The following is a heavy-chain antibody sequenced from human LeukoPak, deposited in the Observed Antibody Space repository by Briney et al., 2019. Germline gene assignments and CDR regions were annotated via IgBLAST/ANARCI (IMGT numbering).Heavy chain of an antibody. Sequence: GGSLRLSCATSGFTFSSYAMHWVRQAPGKGLEWVAVISYDGSNKYYADSAKGRFTISRDNSKNTLYLQMNSLRAEDTAVYYCARRGDGGRSFDYWGQGTLVTVSS. CDR2: ISYDGSNK. V-gene: IGHV3-30*14. CDR3: ARRGDGGRSFDY. CDR1: GFTFSSYA. D-gene: IGHD4-23*01. J-gene: IGHJ4*02.